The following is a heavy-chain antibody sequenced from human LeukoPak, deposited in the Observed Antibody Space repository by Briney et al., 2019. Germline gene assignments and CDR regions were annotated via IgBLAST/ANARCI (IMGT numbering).Heavy chain of an antibody. J-gene: IGHJ4*02. CDR1: GYTFTTYG. V-gene: IGHV1-18*01. CDR2: IGPYNGTT. Sequence: GASVKVSCKASGYTFTTYGISWVRQAPGQGLEWMGWIGPYNGTTNSAQKVQGRVTMTTDTSTSTAYMELRSLRSDDTAVYYCARGHIGVPFDYWGQGTLVTVSS. CDR3: ARGHIGVPFDY. D-gene: IGHD3-10*01.